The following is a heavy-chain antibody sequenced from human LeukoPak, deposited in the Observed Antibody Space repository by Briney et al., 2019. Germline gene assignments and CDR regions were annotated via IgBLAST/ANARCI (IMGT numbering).Heavy chain of an antibody. CDR2: IIPIFGTA. Sequence: ASVKVSCKASGGTFSSYAISWVRQAPGQGLEWMGGIIPIFGTANYAQKFQGRVTITADESTSTAYMELSSLRSEDTAAYYCARDSSGYYNWFDPWGQGTLVTVSS. D-gene: IGHD3-22*01. V-gene: IGHV1-69*13. CDR1: GGTFSSYA. CDR3: ARDSSGYYNWFDP. J-gene: IGHJ5*02.